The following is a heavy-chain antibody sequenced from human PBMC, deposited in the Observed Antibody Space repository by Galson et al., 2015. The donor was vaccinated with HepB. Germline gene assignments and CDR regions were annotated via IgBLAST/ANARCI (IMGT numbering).Heavy chain of an antibody. V-gene: IGHV3-11*06. J-gene: IGHJ4*02. CDR1: GFTFSDYY. Sequence: SLRLSCAASGFTFSDYYMSWIRQAPGKGLEWVSYISDSSHTNYAESVKGRFTISRDNAKNSLFLQMNSLRAEDTAVYYCGRVTSLLGSWGQGTLVTVAS. CDR2: ISDSSHT. D-gene: IGHD3-10*01. CDR3: GRVTSLLGS.